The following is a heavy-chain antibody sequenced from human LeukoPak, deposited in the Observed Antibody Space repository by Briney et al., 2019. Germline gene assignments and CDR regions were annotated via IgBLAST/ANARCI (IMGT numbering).Heavy chain of an antibody. CDR2: ISAYNGNT. Sequence: ASVKVPCKASGYTFTSYGISWVRQAPGQGLEWMGWISAYNGNTNYAQKLQGRVTMTTDTSTSTAYMELRSLRSDDTAVYYCARDLEDSSGYSYDYWGQGTLVTVSS. CDR3: ARDLEDSSGYSYDY. V-gene: IGHV1-18*01. D-gene: IGHD3-22*01. J-gene: IGHJ4*02. CDR1: GYTFTSYG.